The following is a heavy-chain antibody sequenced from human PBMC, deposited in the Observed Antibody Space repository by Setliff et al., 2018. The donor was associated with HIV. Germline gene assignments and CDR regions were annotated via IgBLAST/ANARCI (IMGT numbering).Heavy chain of an antibody. D-gene: IGHD5-18*01. Sequence: LSLTCAVSGVSITSATYYWSWIRHSPGKGLEWIGYIDYSGSAFYNPSLKSRLTISRDTSKNQFSLGMKSVTAADTAVYYCAREGKTALVTKYFDYWGQGTLVTVSS. J-gene: IGHJ4*02. V-gene: IGHV4-31*11. CDR2: IDYSGSA. CDR3: AREGKTALVTKYFDY. CDR1: GVSITSATYY.